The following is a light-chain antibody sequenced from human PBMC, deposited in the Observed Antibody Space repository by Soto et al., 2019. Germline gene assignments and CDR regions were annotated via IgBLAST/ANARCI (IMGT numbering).Light chain of an antibody. CDR3: QQYKKLPLFT. J-gene: IGKJ3*01. Sequence: EIVMTQSPATLSVSPGERATLSCRASQSVSSNLAWYQQKPGQAPRLLIYGASTRASGSPARFSGSGSGTEFSLTISSLRSEDFAVYYCQQYKKLPLFTFGPGTKVDIK. V-gene: IGKV3-15*01. CDR1: QSVSSN. CDR2: GAS.